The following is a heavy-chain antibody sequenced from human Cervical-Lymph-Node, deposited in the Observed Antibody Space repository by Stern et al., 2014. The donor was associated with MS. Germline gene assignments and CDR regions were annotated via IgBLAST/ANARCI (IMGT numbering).Heavy chain of an antibody. CDR1: GFTFSSYS. Sequence: QLVESGGGLVKPGGSLRLSCAASGFTFSSYSMNWVRQAPGKGLEWVSSITGSSSYIYYADSVKGRFTISRDNAKNSLYLQMNSLRAEDTAVYYCARENYYYHSSGYYPYYFDYWGQGTLVTVSS. V-gene: IGHV3-21*01. D-gene: IGHD3-22*01. CDR2: ITGSSSYI. CDR3: ARENYYYHSSGYYPYYFDY. J-gene: IGHJ4*02.